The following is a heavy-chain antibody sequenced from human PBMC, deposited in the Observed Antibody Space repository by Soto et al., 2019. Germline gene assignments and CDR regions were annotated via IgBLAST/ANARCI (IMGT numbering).Heavy chain of an antibody. V-gene: IGHV1-46*03. CDR2: INPSGGST. D-gene: IGHD6-6*01. CDR1: GYTFTSYY. J-gene: IGHJ6*03. CDR3: ASAGNSSSHHYYYYYYMDV. Sequence: QVQLVQSGAEVKKPGASVKVSCKASGYTFTSYYMHWVRQAPGQGLEWMGIINPSGGSTSYAQKFQGRVTMTRDTSTSTVYMELSSLRSEDTAVYYCASAGNSSSHHYYYYYYMDVWGKGTTVTVSS.